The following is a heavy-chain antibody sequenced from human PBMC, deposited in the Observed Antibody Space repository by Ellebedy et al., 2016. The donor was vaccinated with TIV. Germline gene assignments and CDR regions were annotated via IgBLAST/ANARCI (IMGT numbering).Heavy chain of an antibody. CDR3: AREQVGSGNFEY. J-gene: IGHJ4*02. V-gene: IGHV1-46*01. D-gene: IGHD2-15*01. Sequence: ASVKVSCKASGYTFTSYLMHWVRQAPGQGLEWMGIIDPSGGSTGYAHRFQGRVTMTRDTSTNTAYMELNSLRSEDTAVYYCAREQVGSGNFEYWGQGTLVTVSS. CDR2: IDPSGGST. CDR1: GYTFTSYL.